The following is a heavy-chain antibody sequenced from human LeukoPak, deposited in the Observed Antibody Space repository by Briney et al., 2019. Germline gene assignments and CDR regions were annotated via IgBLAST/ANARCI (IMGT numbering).Heavy chain of an antibody. J-gene: IGHJ4*02. V-gene: IGHV3-48*04. Sequence: GGSLRLSCAASGFTVSSNYMNWVRQAPGKGLEWVSYISSSGSTIYYADSVKGRFTISRDNAKNSLYLQMNSLRAEDTAVYYCASVTSYYYNTSGDYYFDYWGQGTLVTVSS. CDR2: ISSSGSTI. CDR1: GFTVSSNY. D-gene: IGHD3-22*01. CDR3: ASVTSYYYNTSGDYYFDY.